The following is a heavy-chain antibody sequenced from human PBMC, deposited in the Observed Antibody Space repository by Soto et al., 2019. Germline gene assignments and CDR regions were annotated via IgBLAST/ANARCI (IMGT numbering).Heavy chain of an antibody. V-gene: IGHV3-30-3*01. Sequence: ESGGGVVQPGRSLRLSCAASGFTFSSYAMHWVRQAPGKGLEWVAVISYDGSNKYYADSVKDRFTISRDNSKNTLYLQMNSLRAEDTAGYYCARDGGYCISTSCYGAAVGWFDPWGQGTLVTVSS. CDR3: ARDGGYCISTSCYGAAVGWFDP. J-gene: IGHJ5*02. CDR1: GFTFSSYA. D-gene: IGHD2-2*01. CDR2: ISYDGSNK.